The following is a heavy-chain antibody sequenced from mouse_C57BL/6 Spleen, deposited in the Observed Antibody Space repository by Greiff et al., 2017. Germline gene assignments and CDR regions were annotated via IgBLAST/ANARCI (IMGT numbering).Heavy chain of an antibody. Sequence: VQLQQPGAELVKPGASVKMSCKASGYTFTSYWITWVKQRPGQGLEWIGDIYPGSGSTNYNEKFKSKATLTVDTSSSTAYMQLSSLTSEDSAVYFCARGGSGYLGYYFGEWGEGATLTVSS. CDR3: ARGGSGYLGYYFGE. CDR2: IYPGSGST. J-gene: IGHJ2*01. D-gene: IGHD3-2*02. V-gene: IGHV1-55*01. CDR1: GYTFTSYW.